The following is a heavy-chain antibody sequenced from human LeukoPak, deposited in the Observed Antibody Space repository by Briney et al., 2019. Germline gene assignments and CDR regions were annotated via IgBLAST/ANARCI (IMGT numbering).Heavy chain of an antibody. D-gene: IGHD3-22*01. CDR2: TSAYNGNT. CDR1: GYTFTSYG. Sequence: ASVKVSCKASGYTFTSYGISWVRQAPGQGLEWMGWTSAYNGNTNYAQKHQGRVTMTTDTSTSTAYMELRSLRADDTAVYYCAREGYYDSSGLGVFLFDPWGQGTLVTVSS. J-gene: IGHJ5*02. V-gene: IGHV1-18*01. CDR3: AREGYYDSSGLGVFLFDP.